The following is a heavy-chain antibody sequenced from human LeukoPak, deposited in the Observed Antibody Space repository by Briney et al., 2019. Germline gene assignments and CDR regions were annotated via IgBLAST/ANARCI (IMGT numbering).Heavy chain of an antibody. CDR3: ARAQRSGYSGYDVTYFDY. V-gene: IGHV3-64D*06. J-gene: IGHJ4*02. CDR1: GFTFSSYA. Sequence: PGGSLRLSCSASGFTFSSYAMHWVRQAPGKGLEYVSAISSNGGSTYYADSVKGRFTISRDNSKNTLYLQMSSLRAEDTAVYYCARAQRSGYSGYDVTYFDYWGQGTLVTVSS. D-gene: IGHD5-12*01. CDR2: ISSNGGST.